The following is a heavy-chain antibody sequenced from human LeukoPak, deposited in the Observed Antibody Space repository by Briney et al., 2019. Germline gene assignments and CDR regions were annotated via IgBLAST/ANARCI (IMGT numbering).Heavy chain of an antibody. CDR2: ISAYNGNT. CDR3: ARLSGSYLPYYFDY. V-gene: IGHV1-18*01. D-gene: IGHD1-26*01. CDR1: GYTFTSYG. Sequence: GASVKVSCKASGYTFTSYGISWVRQAPGQGLEWMGWISAYNGNTNYAQKLQGRVTMTTDTSTSTAYMELRSLRSDDTAVYHCARLSGSYLPYYFDYWGQGTLVTVSS. J-gene: IGHJ4*02.